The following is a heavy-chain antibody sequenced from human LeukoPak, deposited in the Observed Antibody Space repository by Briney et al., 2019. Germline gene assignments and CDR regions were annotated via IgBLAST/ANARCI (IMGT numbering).Heavy chain of an antibody. CDR1: GYSISSGDY. J-gene: IGHJ6*03. D-gene: IGHD2-2*01. V-gene: IGHV4-38-2*02. CDR3: ATIVVDPGSVYYYMDV. CDR2: NYHSGST. Sequence: SETLSLTCTVSGYSISSGDYWGWIRQPPGKGLEWIGSNYHSGSTYYNPSLKSRVSISVDTSKIQFSLRLSSVTAADTAVYYCATIVVDPGSVYYYMDVWGKGTTVTVSS.